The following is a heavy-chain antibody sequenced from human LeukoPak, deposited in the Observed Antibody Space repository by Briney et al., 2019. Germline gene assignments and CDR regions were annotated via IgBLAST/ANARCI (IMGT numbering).Heavy chain of an antibody. CDR3: ARDQGTVTPGAPQSPFFADSGMDV. CDR1: GYTFTGYY. V-gene: IGHV1-2*02. CDR2: INPNSGGT. J-gene: IGHJ6*02. D-gene: IGHD4-17*01. Sequence: ASVKVSCKASGYTFTGYYMHWVRQAPGQGLEWMGWINPNSGGTNYAQKFQGRVTMTRDTSISTAYMELSRLRSDDTAVYYCARDQGTVTPGAPQSPFFADSGMDVWGQGTTVTVSS.